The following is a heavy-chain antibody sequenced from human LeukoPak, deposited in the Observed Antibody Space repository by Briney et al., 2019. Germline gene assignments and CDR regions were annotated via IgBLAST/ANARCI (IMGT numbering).Heavy chain of an antibody. D-gene: IGHD2-8*01. CDR2: IKEDGGEK. CDR3: ARVLGCTNGVCHDAFDI. Sequence: ETLSLTCTVSGGSISSYYWSWVRQAPGKGLEWVANIKEDGGEKFHVDSVKGRFTISRDNAKKSLYLQMNSLRAEDTAVYFCARVLGCTNGVCHDAFDIWGQGTVVTVSS. J-gene: IGHJ3*02. V-gene: IGHV3-7*01. CDR1: GGSISSYY.